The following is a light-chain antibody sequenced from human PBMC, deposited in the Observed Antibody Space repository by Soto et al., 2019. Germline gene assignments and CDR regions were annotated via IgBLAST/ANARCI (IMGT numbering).Light chain of an antibody. Sequence: QSALTQPASVSGSPGQSITISCTGTSSDVGAFNYVSWYLQYPGKAPKLMIYEVGNRPSGVSNRFSGSKSGNTASLTIPGLQAEDEADYYCCSYASGSIYVFGTGTKVTVL. CDR2: EVG. CDR3: CSYASGSIYV. CDR1: SSDVGAFNY. V-gene: IGLV2-14*01. J-gene: IGLJ1*01.